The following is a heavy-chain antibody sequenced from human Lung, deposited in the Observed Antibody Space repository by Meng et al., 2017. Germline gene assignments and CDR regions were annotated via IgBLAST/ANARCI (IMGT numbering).Heavy chain of an antibody. CDR3: TWDDKAVSDY. V-gene: IGHV3-15*01. D-gene: IGHD3-9*01. CDR1: GFYFSNAW. Sequence: VDLVELGGELVKPGGSLRLSCAASGFYFSNAWMSWVRQAPGKGLEWVGRIKSNTDGGTTEYAAPVTGRFTISRDDSKSTLNLHLSGLRTDDTGVYYCTWDDKAVSDYWGQGTLVTVSS. J-gene: IGHJ4*02. CDR2: IKSNTDGGTT.